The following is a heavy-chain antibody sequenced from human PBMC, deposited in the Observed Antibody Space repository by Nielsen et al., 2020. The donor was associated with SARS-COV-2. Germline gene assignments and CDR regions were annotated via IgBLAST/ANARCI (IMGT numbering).Heavy chain of an antibody. Sequence: ASVKVSCKASGYTFTGYYMHWVRQAPGQGLEWMGWMNPNSGNTGYAQKFQGRVTMTRDTSISTAYMELSRLRSDDTAVYYCARSPLYYYGSGSYQNNWFDPWGQGTLVTVSS. V-gene: IGHV1-2*02. J-gene: IGHJ5*02. CDR2: MNPNSGNT. D-gene: IGHD3-10*01. CDR1: GYTFTGYY. CDR3: ARSPLYYYGSGSYQNNWFDP.